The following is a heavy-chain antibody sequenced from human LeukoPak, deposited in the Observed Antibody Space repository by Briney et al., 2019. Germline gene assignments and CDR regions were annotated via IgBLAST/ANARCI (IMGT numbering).Heavy chain of an antibody. CDR1: GYTFTSYD. Sequence: GASVKVSCKASGYTFTSYDINWVRQATGQGLEWMGWMNPNSGNTGYAQKFQGRVTMTRNTSISTAYMELSSLRSEDTAVYYCARGRVRGVITYNWFDPWGQGTLVIVSS. CDR3: ARGRVRGVITYNWFDP. V-gene: IGHV1-8*01. CDR2: MNPNSGNT. D-gene: IGHD3-10*01. J-gene: IGHJ5*02.